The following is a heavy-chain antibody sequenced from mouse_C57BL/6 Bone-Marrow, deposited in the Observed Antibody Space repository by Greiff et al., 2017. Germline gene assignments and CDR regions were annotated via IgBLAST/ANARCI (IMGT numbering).Heavy chain of an antibody. Sequence: EVQLQQSGPELVKPGASVKISCKASGYTFTDYYMNWVKQSHGKSLEWIGDINPNNGGTSYNQKFKGKATLTVDKSSSTAYMELRSLTSEDSAVYYCARFLPYAMDYWGQGTSVTVSS. D-gene: IGHD2-1*01. CDR3: ARFLPYAMDY. CDR1: GYTFTDYY. J-gene: IGHJ4*01. CDR2: INPNNGGT. V-gene: IGHV1-26*01.